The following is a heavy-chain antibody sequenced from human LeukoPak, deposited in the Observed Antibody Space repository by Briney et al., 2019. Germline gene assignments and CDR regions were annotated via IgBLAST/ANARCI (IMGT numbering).Heavy chain of an antibody. Sequence: SETLSLTCVVYGGPFGVYYWSWVRQPPGKGLEWIGEVNHSGSTNYNPSLKSRVTISVDTSKNHFSLKLSSVTAADTAVYYCAGPGAGDLDYWGQGTLVTVSS. CDR2: VNHSGST. J-gene: IGHJ4*02. D-gene: IGHD3-10*01. V-gene: IGHV4-34*01. CDR3: AGPGAGDLDY. CDR1: GGPFGVYY.